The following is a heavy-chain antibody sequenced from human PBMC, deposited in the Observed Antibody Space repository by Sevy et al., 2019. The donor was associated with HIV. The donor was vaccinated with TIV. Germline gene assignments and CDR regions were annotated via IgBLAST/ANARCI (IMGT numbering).Heavy chain of an antibody. CDR2: IYPGDSDT. Sequence: GESLKISCKGSGYSFTSYWIGWVRQMPGKGLEWMGIIYPGDSDTRYSPSFQGKVTISADKSISSAYLQWSSLKASDTAMYYCAGSGSIYGSSTSGVNWFDPWGQGTLVTVSS. D-gene: IGHD2-2*01. J-gene: IGHJ5*02. CDR3: AGSGSIYGSSTSGVNWFDP. V-gene: IGHV5-51*01. CDR1: GYSFTSYW.